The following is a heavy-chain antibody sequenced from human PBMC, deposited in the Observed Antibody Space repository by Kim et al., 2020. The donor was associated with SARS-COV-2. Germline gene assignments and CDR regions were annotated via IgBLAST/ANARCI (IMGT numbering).Heavy chain of an antibody. CDR1: GGSFSGYY. CDR2: INHSGST. V-gene: IGHV4-34*01. J-gene: IGHJ5*02. Sequence: SETLSLTCAVYGGSFSGYYWSWIRQPPGKGLEWIGEINHSGSTNYNPSLKSRVTISVDTSKNQFSLKLSSVTAADTAVYYCARGLYYYGSGITTWFDHWGQGTLVTVSS. CDR3: ARGLYYYGSGITTWFDH. D-gene: IGHD3-10*01.